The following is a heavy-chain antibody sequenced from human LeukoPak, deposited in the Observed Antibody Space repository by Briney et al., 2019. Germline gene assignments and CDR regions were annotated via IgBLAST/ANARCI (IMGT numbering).Heavy chain of an antibody. CDR1: GFTFSSYG. D-gene: IGHD3-22*01. J-gene: IGHJ4*02. CDR2: ISGSGGST. Sequence: GGSLRLSCAASGFTFSSYGMSWVRQAPGKGLEWVSAISGSGGSTYYADSVKGRFTISRDNSKNTLYLQMNSLRAEDTAVYYCAKDREDYYDSSTDYWGQGTLVTVSS. CDR3: AKDREDYYDSSTDY. V-gene: IGHV3-23*01.